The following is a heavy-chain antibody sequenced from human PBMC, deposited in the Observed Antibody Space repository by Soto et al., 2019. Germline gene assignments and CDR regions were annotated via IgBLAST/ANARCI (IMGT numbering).Heavy chain of an antibody. CDR2: IYYSGST. J-gene: IGHJ2*01. V-gene: IGHV4-61*01. D-gene: IGHD3-9*01. Sequence: QVQLQESGPGLVKPSETLSLTCTVSGGSVSSGSYYWSWIRQPPGKGLEWIGYIYYSGSTNYNPSLTSRVTISVDTSKNQFSLKLSSVTAADPAVYYCARDIYDILTGAWYFDLWGRGTLVTVSS. CDR1: GGSVSSGSYY. CDR3: ARDIYDILTGAWYFDL.